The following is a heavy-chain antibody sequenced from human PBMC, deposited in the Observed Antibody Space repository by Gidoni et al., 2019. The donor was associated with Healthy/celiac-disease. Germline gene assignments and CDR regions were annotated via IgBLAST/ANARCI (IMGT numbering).Heavy chain of an antibody. V-gene: IGHV3-21*02. CDR3: ARDALRWGFDFDY. CDR1: GFTFSSYS. CDR2: ISSSSGYI. J-gene: IGHJ4*02. D-gene: IGHD3-16*01. Sequence: EVQLVASGGGLVKPGVSLRLSCSASGFTFSSYSMNWVRQAPGKGLEWVSSISSSSGYIYYADSVKGRFTISRDNAKNSLYLKMNSLRAEDMAVYYCARDALRWGFDFDYWGQGTLVTVSS.